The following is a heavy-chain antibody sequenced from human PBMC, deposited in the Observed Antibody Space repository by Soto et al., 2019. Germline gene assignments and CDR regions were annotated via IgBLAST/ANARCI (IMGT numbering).Heavy chain of an antibody. CDR2: ISAYNGNT. CDR3: ARDRGVAPPVAGNTHYYYYMDV. Sequence: QDQLVQSGVEVKKPGASVKVSCKASGYSFTNYGITWVRQAPGPGLEWMGWISAYNGNTNYAQKFQGRVTMTTDASTSTAYLELRSLRADDTAVYYCARDRGVAPPVAGNTHYYYYMDVWGKGTTVTVSS. CDR1: GYSFTNYG. D-gene: IGHD6-19*01. V-gene: IGHV1-18*01. J-gene: IGHJ6*03.